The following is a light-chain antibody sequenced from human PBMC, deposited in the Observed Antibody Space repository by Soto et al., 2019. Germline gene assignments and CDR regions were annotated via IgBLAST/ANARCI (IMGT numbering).Light chain of an antibody. CDR1: SSNIGAGYD. CDR3: QSYDSSSTV. Sequence: QSVLTQPPSVSGAPGQRVTISCTGSSSNIGAGYDVHWYQQLPGTAPKLLIYGNNNRPSGVPDRFSGSKSGTSASLAITGLQAEDEADYYCQSYDSSSTVFGGGTKVTVL. CDR2: GNN. J-gene: IGLJ3*02. V-gene: IGLV1-40*01.